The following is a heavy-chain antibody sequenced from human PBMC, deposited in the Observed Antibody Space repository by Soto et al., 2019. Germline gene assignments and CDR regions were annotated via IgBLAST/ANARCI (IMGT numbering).Heavy chain of an antibody. Sequence: QLLESGGGLVLPGGTLSLSCVVSGFYVSTYGVTWVRQAPGKGLEWVCGVSGGSGVTHYLDSVKGRFTISGDDSQNTVYLQMHILRGEDTAVYDCTRWNGYGDLWGQGTLVTVSS. V-gene: IGHV3-23*01. D-gene: IGHD1-1*01. J-gene: IGHJ5*02. CDR2: VSGGSGVT. CDR1: GFYVSTYG. CDR3: TRWNGYGDL.